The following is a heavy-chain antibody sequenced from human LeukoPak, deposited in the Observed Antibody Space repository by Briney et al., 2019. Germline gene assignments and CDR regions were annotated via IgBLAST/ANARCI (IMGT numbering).Heavy chain of an antibody. CDR3: ARLRLGELSSFDY. V-gene: IGHV3-53*01. CDR1: GFTVSSNY. Sequence: AGGSLRLSCAASGFTVSSNYMSWVRQAPGKGLEWVSVIYSGGSTYYADSVKGRFTISRDNSKNTLYLQMNSLRAEDTAVYYCARLRLGELSSFDYWGQGTLVTVSS. CDR2: IYSGGST. D-gene: IGHD3-16*02. J-gene: IGHJ4*02.